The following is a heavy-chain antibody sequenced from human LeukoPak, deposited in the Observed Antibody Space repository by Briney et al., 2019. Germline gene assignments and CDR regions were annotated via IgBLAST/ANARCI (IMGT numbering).Heavy chain of an antibody. J-gene: IGHJ4*02. CDR3: PKPFASAAAACYFVY. CDR1: GFTFGSYA. Sequence: GRCLRLSWAPAGFTFGSYAIGSVRQPAGVGRQSDPTMTVNGGHTSYADSRKGRFTISRDNSKNTMYKQITSLRTEGTSVYYCPKPFASAAAACYFVYWGQGTLVTVSS. D-gene: IGHD2-15*01. CDR2: MTVNGGHT. V-gene: IGHV3-23*01.